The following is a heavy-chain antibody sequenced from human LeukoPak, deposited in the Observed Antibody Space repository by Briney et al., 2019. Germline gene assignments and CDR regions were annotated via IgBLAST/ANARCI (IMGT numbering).Heavy chain of an antibody. J-gene: IGHJ4*02. D-gene: IGHD3-22*01. CDR3: TRDGPRSSGYPDN. CDR1: GDSINSGGYF. Sequence: SQTQSLTCTVSGDSINSGGYFWSWIRQHPGKGLEWIGYIYYSGSTYYNPSLKSRVTISVDTSKNQFSLKLSSVTAADTAVYYCTRDGPRSSGYPDNWGQGTLVTVSS. CDR2: IYYSGST. V-gene: IGHV4-31*03.